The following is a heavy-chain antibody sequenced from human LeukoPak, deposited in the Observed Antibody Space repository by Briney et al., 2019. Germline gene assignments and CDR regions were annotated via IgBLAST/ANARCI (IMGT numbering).Heavy chain of an antibody. CDR2: ISSSSSYI. V-gene: IGHV3-21*01. D-gene: IGHD3-22*01. Sequence: GGSLRLSCAASRFTFSTYAMHWVRQAPGKGLEWVSSISSSSSYIYYADSVKGRFTISRDNAKNSLYLQMNSLRAEDTAVYYCARDLNYYDSSQGYWGQGTLVTVSS. CDR3: ARDLNYYDSSQGY. CDR1: RFTFSTYA. J-gene: IGHJ4*02.